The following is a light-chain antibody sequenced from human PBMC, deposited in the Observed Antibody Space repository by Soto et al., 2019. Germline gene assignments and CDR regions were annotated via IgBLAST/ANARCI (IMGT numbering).Light chain of an antibody. CDR3: SSYSSSITVI. Sequence: QSALTQPASVSGSPGQSITISCTGSSSDVGAYNYVSWYQQHPGEAPKLMIYEVNNRPSGVSNRFSASKSGNTASLTISGLQTEDEADYYCSSYSSSITVIFGGGTKLTVL. V-gene: IGLV2-14*01. CDR1: SSDVGAYNY. CDR2: EVN. J-gene: IGLJ2*01.